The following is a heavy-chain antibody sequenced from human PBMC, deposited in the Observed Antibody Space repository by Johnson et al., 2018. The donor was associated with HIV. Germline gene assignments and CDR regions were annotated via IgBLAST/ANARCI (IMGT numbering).Heavy chain of an antibody. Sequence: VQLVESGGGLVQPGRSLRLSCAASGFTFDDYAMHWVRQAPGKGLEWVSSISWNSGCIGYADSVKGRFTISRDNAKNSLYLQMNSLRAEDTALYYCARAVCRGGRCYSHDAFDIWGQGTMVTVSS. J-gene: IGHJ3*02. V-gene: IGHV3-9*01. CDR1: GFTFDDYA. CDR2: ISWNSGCI. CDR3: ARAVCRGGRCYSHDAFDI. D-gene: IGHD2-15*01.